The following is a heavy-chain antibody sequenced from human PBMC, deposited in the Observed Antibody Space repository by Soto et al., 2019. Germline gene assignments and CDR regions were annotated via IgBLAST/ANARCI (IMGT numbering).Heavy chain of an antibody. Sequence: GISVKVSCKASGGTFSSYAISWVRQAPGQGLEWMGGIIPIFGTANYAQKFQGRVTITADESTSTAYMELSSLRSEDTAVYYCARGLLEDYYDSSGYYGGYYFDYWGQGTLVTVSS. CDR2: IIPIFGTA. CDR3: ARGLLEDYYDSSGYYGGYYFDY. D-gene: IGHD3-22*01. J-gene: IGHJ4*02. V-gene: IGHV1-69*13. CDR1: GGTFSSYA.